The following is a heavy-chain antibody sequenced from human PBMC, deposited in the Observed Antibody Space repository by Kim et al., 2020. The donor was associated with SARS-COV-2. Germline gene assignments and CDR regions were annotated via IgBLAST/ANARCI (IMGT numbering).Heavy chain of an antibody. D-gene: IGHD3-3*01. CDR2: IYYSGGT. CDR3: ARLKLITIFGL. V-gene: IGHV4-39*01. CDR1: GGSISSSSYY. Sequence: SETLSLTCTVSGGSISSSSYYWGWIRQPPGKGLEWIGSIYYSGGTYYNPSLKSRVTISVDTSKNQFSLKLSSVTAADTAVYYCARLKLITIFGLWGQGTLVTVSS. J-gene: IGHJ4*02.